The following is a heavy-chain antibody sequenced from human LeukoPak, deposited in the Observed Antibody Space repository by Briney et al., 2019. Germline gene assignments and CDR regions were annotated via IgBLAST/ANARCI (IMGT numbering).Heavy chain of an antibody. Sequence: GGSLTLTCAPSGFTFSIYAMTWVRQAPGKGLEWVSAISGGGATYYADSVKGRFTISRDNSKNTLYLQMNSLRADDTAVYYCARVGKAARSEWFAHWVQGTLVTVSS. CDR2: ISGGGAT. CDR3: ARVGKAARSEWFAH. CDR1: GFTFSIYA. D-gene: IGHD6-6*01. J-gene: IGHJ5*02. V-gene: IGHV3-23*01.